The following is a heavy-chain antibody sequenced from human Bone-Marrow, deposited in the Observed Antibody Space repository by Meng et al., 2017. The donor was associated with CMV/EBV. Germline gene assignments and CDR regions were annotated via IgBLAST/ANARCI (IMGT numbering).Heavy chain of an antibody. Sequence: ASVKVSCKASGYTFSAYYMHWVRQAPGQRLEWMGWINPNSGGTNYAQKFQGRVTMTRDTSISTAYMELSRLRSDDTAVYYCARDLVAGYYAFDIWGQGTMVTVSS. CDR2: INPNSGGT. CDR3: ARDLVAGYYAFDI. J-gene: IGHJ3*02. D-gene: IGHD3-9*01. V-gene: IGHV1-2*02. CDR1: GYTFSAYY.